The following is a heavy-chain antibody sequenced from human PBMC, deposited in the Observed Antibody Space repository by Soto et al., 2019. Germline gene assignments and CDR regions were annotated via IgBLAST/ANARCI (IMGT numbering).Heavy chain of an antibody. CDR2: VYYSGSS. CDR1: GGSISSYY. V-gene: IGHV4-59*06. D-gene: IGHD2-2*01. CDR3: AKLSCTSSTCYFPGWFDP. J-gene: IGHJ5*02. Sequence: PSETLSLTCTVSGGSISSYYWSWIRQPPGKGLEWIANVYYSGSSYYNPSLKSRLTISVDTTKNQFSLQLKSITAADTAVYYCAKLSCTSSTCYFPGWFDPWGQGTLVTVSS.